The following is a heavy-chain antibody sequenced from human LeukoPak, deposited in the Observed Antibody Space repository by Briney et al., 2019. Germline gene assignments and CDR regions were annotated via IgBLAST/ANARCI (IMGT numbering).Heavy chain of an antibody. Sequence: PGGSLRLSCAASGFTFSSYAMSWVRQAPGKGLEWVSAINGGGGSTYYADSVKGRFTISRDNSKNTLYLQMNSLRAEDTAVYYCAKDRHSTTVRPRQDYWGQGTLVTVSS. D-gene: IGHD4-17*01. V-gene: IGHV3-23*01. CDR1: GFTFSSYA. CDR2: INGGGGST. J-gene: IGHJ4*02. CDR3: AKDRHSTTVRPRQDY.